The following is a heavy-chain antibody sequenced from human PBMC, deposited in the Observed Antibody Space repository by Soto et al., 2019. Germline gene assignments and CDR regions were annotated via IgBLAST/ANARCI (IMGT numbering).Heavy chain of an antibody. CDR3: ARPIQAAYGSGSDYYYYMDV. J-gene: IGHJ6*03. D-gene: IGHD3-10*01. Sequence: SETLSLTCTVSGGSISSYYWSWIRQPPGKGLEWIGYIYYSGSTNYNPSLKSRVTISVDTSKNQFSLKLSSVTAADTAVYYCARPIQAAYGSGSDYYYYMDVWGKGTTVTVSS. V-gene: IGHV4-59*08. CDR1: GGSISSYY. CDR2: IYYSGST.